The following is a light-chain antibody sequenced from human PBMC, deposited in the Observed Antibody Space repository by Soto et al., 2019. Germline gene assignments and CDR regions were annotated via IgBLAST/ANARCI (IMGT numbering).Light chain of an antibody. CDR3: QQYGSSPLT. CDR1: QSVSSNY. Sequence: EIVLTQSPGTLSLSPGERATLSCRASQSVSSNYLAWYQQKPGQAPRLLIYGASSRATGSPDRFSGSGSGTDFTLTISRLEPEDFAVYYCQQYGSSPLTFGGGTKVDIK. V-gene: IGKV3-20*01. CDR2: GAS. J-gene: IGKJ4*01.